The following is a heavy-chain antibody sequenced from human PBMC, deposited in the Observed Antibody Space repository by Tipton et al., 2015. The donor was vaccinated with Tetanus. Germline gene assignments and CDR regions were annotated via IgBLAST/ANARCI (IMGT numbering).Heavy chain of an antibody. CDR3: ALQLRRVQLWFSRKSRPYYFDY. CDR2: ISWNSGSI. J-gene: IGHJ4*02. Sequence: SLRLSCAASGFTFDDYAMHWVRQAPGKGLEWVSGISWNSGSIGYADSVKGRLTISRDNAKNSLYLQMNSLRAEDTALYYCALQLRRVQLWFSRKSRPYYFDYWGQGTLVTVSS. CDR1: GFTFDDYA. D-gene: IGHD5-18*01. V-gene: IGHV3-9*01.